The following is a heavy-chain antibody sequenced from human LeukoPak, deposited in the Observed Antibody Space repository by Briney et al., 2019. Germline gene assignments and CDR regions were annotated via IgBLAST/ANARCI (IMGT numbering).Heavy chain of an antibody. CDR1: GYTFTSYY. Sequence: GASVKVSCKASGYTFTSYYMHWVRQAPGQGLEWMGIINPSGGSTSYAQKFQGRVTMTRDTSTSTVYMELSSLRSGDTAVYYCARGGGGSGYYFVFDYWGQGTLVTVSS. V-gene: IGHV1-46*01. J-gene: IGHJ4*02. CDR3: ARGGGGSGYYFVFDY. D-gene: IGHD3-22*01. CDR2: INPSGGST.